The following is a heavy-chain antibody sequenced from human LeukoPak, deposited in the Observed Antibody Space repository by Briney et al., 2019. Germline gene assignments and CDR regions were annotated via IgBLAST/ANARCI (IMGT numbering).Heavy chain of an antibody. CDR1: GGTFSSYA. V-gene: IGHV1-69*04. D-gene: IGHD3-10*01. CDR3: ARSKLVRGDKKSYYFDY. Sequence: ASVKVSCKASGGTFSSYAISWVRQAPGQGLEWMARIIPILGIANYAQKFQGRVTITADKSTSTAYMELSSLRSEDTAVYYCARSKLVRGDKKSYYFDYWGQGTLVTVSS. CDR2: IIPILGIA. J-gene: IGHJ4*02.